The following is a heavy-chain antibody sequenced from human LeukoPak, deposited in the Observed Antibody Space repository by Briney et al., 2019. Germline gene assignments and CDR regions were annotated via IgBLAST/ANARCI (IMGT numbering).Heavy chain of an antibody. CDR1: GFTFSSYG. J-gene: IGHJ3*02. V-gene: IGHV3-30*18. CDR2: ISYDGSNK. Sequence: GGSLRLSCAASGFTFSSYGMHWVRQAPGKRLEWVAVISYDGSNKYYADSVKGRFTISRDNSKNTPYLQMNSLRAEDTAVYYCAKSVMVRGVIFGGAFDIWGQGTMVTVSS. D-gene: IGHD3-10*01. CDR3: AKSVMVRGVIFGGAFDI.